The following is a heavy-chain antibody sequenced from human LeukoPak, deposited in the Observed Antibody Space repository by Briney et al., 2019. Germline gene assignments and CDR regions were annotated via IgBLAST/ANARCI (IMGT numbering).Heavy chain of an antibody. Sequence: GGSLRLSCAASGFTVSSNYMSWVRQAPGKGPEWVSVIYSGGSTYYADSVKGRFTISRDNSKNTLYLQMNSLRAEDTAVYYCARFRSSGWTYYYYYYGMDVWGKGTTVTVSS. V-gene: IGHV3-53*01. CDR3: ARFRSSGWTYYYYYYGMDV. J-gene: IGHJ6*04. CDR2: IYSGGST. CDR1: GFTVSSNY. D-gene: IGHD6-19*01.